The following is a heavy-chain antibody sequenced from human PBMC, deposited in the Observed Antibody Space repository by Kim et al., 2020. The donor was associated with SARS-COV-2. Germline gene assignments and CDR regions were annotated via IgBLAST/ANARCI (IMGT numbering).Heavy chain of an antibody. D-gene: IGHD1-1*01. J-gene: IGHJ6*02. CDR1: GFTFITYA. Sequence: GGSLRLSCAASGFTFITYAMSWVRQAPGKGLEWVSAISGSGTNTYYADSVKGRFTISRDNSKNNLYLQMTSLRAEDTAIYYCAKGITTTGTFHYYYYGMDVWGQGTTVTVSS. V-gene: IGHV3-23*01. CDR3: AKGITTTGTFHYYYYGMDV. CDR2: ISGSGTNT.